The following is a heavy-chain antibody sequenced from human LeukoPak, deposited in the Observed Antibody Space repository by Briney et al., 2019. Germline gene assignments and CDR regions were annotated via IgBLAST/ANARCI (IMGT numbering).Heavy chain of an antibody. CDR2: IYNSGST. V-gene: IGHV4-59*08. CDR3: ARQGGKYYYYMDV. Sequence: SETLSLTCTVSGGSLSSYYWSWIRQPPGKGLEWIGYIYNSGSTNYNPSLKSRVTISVDTSKNQFSLKLSSVTAADTAVYYCARQGGKYYYYMDVWGKGTTVTVSS. J-gene: IGHJ6*03. CDR1: GGSLSSYY.